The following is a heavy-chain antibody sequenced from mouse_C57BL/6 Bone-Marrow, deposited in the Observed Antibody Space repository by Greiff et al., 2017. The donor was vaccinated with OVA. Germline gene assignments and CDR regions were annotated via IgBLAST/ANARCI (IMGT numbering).Heavy chain of an antibody. CDR1: GYTFTDYY. V-gene: IGHV1-75*01. CDR2: IFPGSGST. Sequence: QVQLQQSGPELVKPGASVKISCKASGYTFTDYYINWVKQRPGQGLEWIGWIFPGSGSTYYNEKFKGKATLTVDKSSSTAYMLLSSLTSEDSAVYFCARDPITTVVAKGFDYWGQGTTLTVSS. J-gene: IGHJ2*01. CDR3: ARDPITTVVAKGFDY. D-gene: IGHD1-1*01.